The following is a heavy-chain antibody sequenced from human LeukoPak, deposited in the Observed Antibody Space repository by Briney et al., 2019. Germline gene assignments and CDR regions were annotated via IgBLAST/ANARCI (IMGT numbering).Heavy chain of an antibody. CDR2: ISSSSSTI. J-gene: IGHJ5*02. CDR3: ARVAYYCSSTSCWFDP. D-gene: IGHD2-2*01. Sequence: GGSLRLSCAASGFTFSSYSMNWVRQAPGKGLEWVSYISSSSSTIYYADSVKGRFTISRDNAKNSLYLQMNSLRAEDTAVYYCARVAYYCSSTSCWFDPWGQGTLVTVSS. V-gene: IGHV3-48*04. CDR1: GFTFSSYS.